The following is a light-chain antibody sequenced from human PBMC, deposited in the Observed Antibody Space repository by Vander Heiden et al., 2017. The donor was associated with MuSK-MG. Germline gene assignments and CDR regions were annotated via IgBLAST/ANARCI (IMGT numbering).Light chain of an antibody. J-gene: IGLJ2*01. CDR3: QKGGTGVRL. CDR1: SGHSHDA. CDR2: VKSEGSN. Sequence: QPVLPQSPSASASLGASVTLPCPLASGHSHDAIAWHQQQPGKGPRHLMKVKSEGSNCKGDGAPDRFSGYSSGTERYLTISSPQEDDEDDYYWQKGGTGVRLFGGGTKLTVL. V-gene: IGLV4-69*01.